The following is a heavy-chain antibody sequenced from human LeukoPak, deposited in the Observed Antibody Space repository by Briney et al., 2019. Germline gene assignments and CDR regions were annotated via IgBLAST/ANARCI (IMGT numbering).Heavy chain of an antibody. D-gene: IGHD1-1*01. Sequence: SETLSLTCAVSGGSISSSNWWSWVRQPPGKGLEWIGEIYHSGSTNYNPSLKSRVTISVDKSKNQFSLKLSSVTAADTAVYYCAGTGTTSVYNWFDPWGQGTLVTVSS. CDR2: IYHSGST. CDR3: AGTGTTSVYNWFDP. CDR1: GGSISSSNW. J-gene: IGHJ5*02. V-gene: IGHV4-4*02.